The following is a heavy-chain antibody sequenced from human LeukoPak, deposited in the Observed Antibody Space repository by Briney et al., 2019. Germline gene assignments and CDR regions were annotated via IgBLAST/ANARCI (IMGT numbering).Heavy chain of an antibody. D-gene: IGHD4-23*01. CDR1: GYTFTGYY. J-gene: IGHJ4*02. V-gene: IGHV1-2*02. CDR2: INPNSGGT. CDR3: SRDVEYGGNSKIPDY. Sequence: ASVKVSCKASGYTFTGYYMHWVRQAPGQGLEWMGWINPNSGGTNYAQKFQGRVTMTRDTSISTAYMELSRLRSDDTAVYYCSRDVEYGGNSKIPDYWGQGTLVTVSS.